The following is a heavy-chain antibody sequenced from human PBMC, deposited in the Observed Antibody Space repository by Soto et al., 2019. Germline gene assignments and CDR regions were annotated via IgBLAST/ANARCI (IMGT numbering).Heavy chain of an antibody. CDR1: GFTVSSNY. V-gene: IGHV3-53*01. Sequence: GGSLRLSCAASGFTVSSNYMSWVRQAPGKGLEWVSVIYSGGSTYYADSVKGRFTISRDNSKNTLYLQMNSRRAEDTAVYYCARDNMYDSSGYYYYGMDVWGQGTTVTVSS. CDR2: IYSGGST. D-gene: IGHD3-22*01. J-gene: IGHJ6*02. CDR3: ARDNMYDSSGYYYYGMDV.